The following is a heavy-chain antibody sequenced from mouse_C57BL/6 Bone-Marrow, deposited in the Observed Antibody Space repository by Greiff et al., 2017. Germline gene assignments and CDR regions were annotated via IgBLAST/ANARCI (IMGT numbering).Heavy chain of an antibody. D-gene: IGHD2-3*01. V-gene: IGHV14-4*01. Sequence: VQLQQSGAELVRPGASVKLSCTASGFTFKDDYIHWVKQRPEQGLEWIGWIDPEIGDTEYASKFQGKATITSDTSSNTAYLRLSSLTSEDTAVYYCSSFDGNYFDFWGQGTPLTVAS. CDR2: IDPEIGDT. J-gene: IGHJ2*01. CDR3: SSFDGNYFDF. CDR1: GFTFKDDY.